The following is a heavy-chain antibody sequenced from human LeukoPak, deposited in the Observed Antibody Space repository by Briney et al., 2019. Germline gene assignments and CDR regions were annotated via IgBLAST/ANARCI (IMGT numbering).Heavy chain of an antibody. Sequence: PGGSLRLSCAASGFTVSSKYMSWVRQAPGKGLEWVSVIYSGGSTYYADSVKGRFTISRVNSKNTLYLQMNSLRAEDTAVYYCARSLIVGATAPDYWGQGTLVTVSP. J-gene: IGHJ4*02. CDR2: IYSGGST. V-gene: IGHV3-66*01. CDR3: ARSLIVGATAPDY. CDR1: GFTVSSKY. D-gene: IGHD1-26*01.